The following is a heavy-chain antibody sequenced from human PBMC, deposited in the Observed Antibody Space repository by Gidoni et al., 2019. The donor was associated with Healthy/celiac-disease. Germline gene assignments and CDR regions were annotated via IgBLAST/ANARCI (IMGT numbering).Heavy chain of an antibody. V-gene: IGHV4-30-4*01. CDR1: GGSISSGDYY. D-gene: IGHD3-10*01. CDR3: ARVAMVRGGAFYYYYYMDV. Sequence: QVQLQESGPGLVKPSQTLSLTCTVSGGSISSGDYYWSWIRQPPGKGLEWIGYIYYSGSTYYNPSLKSRVTISVDTSKNQFSLKLSSVTAADTAVYYCARVAMVRGGAFYYYYYMDVWGKGTTVTVSS. CDR2: IYYSGST. J-gene: IGHJ6*03.